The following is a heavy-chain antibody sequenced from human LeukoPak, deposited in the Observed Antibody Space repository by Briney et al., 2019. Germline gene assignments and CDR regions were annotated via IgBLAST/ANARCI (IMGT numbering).Heavy chain of an antibody. Sequence: PSETLSLTCTVSGGSISSYYWSWIRQSPGKGLEWIGYIHYSGRTNSNTSLESPVTISVDTSKNQFSLKLSSVTAADTAVYYCARHPSSTSCYFNYWGQGTLVTVSS. J-gene: IGHJ4*02. CDR3: ARHPSSTSCYFNY. D-gene: IGHD2-2*01. CDR1: GGSISSYY. V-gene: IGHV4-59*08. CDR2: IHYSGRT.